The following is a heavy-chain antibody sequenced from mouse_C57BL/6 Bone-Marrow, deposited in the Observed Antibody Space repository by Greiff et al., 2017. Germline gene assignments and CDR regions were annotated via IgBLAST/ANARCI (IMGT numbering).Heavy chain of an antibody. J-gene: IGHJ3*01. Sequence: VQLKESGAELVKPGASVKISCKASGYAFSSYWMNWVKQRPGKGLEWIGQIYPGDGDTNYNGKFKGKATLTADKSSSTAYMQLSSLTSEDSAVYFCARTAQATCGWFAYWGQGTLVTVSA. D-gene: IGHD3-2*02. V-gene: IGHV1-80*01. CDR1: GYAFSSYW. CDR3: ARTAQATCGWFAY. CDR2: IYPGDGDT.